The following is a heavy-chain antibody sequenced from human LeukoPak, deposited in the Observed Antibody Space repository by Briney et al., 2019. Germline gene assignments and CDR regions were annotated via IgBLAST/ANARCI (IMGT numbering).Heavy chain of an antibody. D-gene: IGHD3-10*01. Sequence: PSGTLSLTCAVSGGSISSSNWWSWVRQPPGKGLEWIGEIYHSGSTNYNPPLKSRVTISVDKSKNQFSLKLSSVTAADTAVYYCARVLMVRGVIITYNWFDPWGQGTLVTVSS. CDR3: ARVLMVRGVIITYNWFDP. V-gene: IGHV4-4*02. J-gene: IGHJ5*02. CDR2: IYHSGST. CDR1: GGSISSSNW.